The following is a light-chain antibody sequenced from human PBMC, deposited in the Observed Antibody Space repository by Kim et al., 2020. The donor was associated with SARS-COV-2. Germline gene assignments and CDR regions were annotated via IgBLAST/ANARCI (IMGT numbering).Light chain of an antibody. CDR2: GAS. CDR3: QQYGSSPL. Sequence: EIVLTQSPGTLSLSPGERATLSCRASQSVSSSYLAWYQQKPGQSPRLLIYGASSRTTGTPDRFSGRGSGTDFTLTISRLEPEDFAVYYCQQYGSSPLFGQGTKLEF. V-gene: IGKV3-20*01. CDR1: QSVSSSY. J-gene: IGKJ2*01.